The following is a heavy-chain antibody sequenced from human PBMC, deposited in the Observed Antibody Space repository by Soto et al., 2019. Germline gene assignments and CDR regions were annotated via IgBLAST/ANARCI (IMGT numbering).Heavy chain of an antibody. CDR3: ARSRNGGVADSFDY. J-gene: IGHJ4*02. D-gene: IGHD3-10*01. V-gene: IGHV3-30-3*01. Sequence: QMQLVASGGGVVQQGRSLTLSCEASGFTFRRHAIHWVRQAPGKGLEWVAVISRDGSNEYYEDSVKGRFTISRDNSKNTLFLQLNSLRLEDTAVYYCARSRNGGVADSFDYWGQGTLVTVSS. CDR1: GFTFRRHA. CDR2: ISRDGSNE.